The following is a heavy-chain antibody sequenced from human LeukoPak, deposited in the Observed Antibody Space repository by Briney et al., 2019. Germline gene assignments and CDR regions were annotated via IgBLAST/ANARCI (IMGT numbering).Heavy chain of an antibody. D-gene: IGHD2-21*01. J-gene: IGHJ4*02. CDR1: GFTVSSNY. Sequence: PGGSLRLSCAASGFTVSSNYMSWVRQAPGQGLEWVANINQDGSVKYYVDSVKGRFTISRDNAKNSLYLLMNSLRAEDTAVYYCARDSTYCGGDCYPRGLFDYWGQGTLVTVSS. V-gene: IGHV3-7*01. CDR3: ARDSTYCGGDCYPRGLFDY. CDR2: INQDGSVK.